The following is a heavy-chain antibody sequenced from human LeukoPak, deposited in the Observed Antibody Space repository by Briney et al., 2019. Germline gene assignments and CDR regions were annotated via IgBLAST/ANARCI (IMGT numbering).Heavy chain of an antibody. J-gene: IGHJ5*02. CDR2: IYYSGST. CDR1: GGSISSSSYY. Sequence: SETLSLTCIVSGGSISSSSYYWGWIRQPPGKGLEWIGSIYYSGSTYYNPSLKSRVTISVDTSKNQFSLKLSSVTAADTAVYYCARQTPTTDNWFDPWGQGTLVTVSS. D-gene: IGHD4-17*01. CDR3: ARQTPTTDNWFDP. V-gene: IGHV4-39*01.